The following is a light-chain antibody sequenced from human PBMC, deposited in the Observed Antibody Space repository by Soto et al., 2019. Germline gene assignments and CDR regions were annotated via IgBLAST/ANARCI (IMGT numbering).Light chain of an antibody. J-gene: IGLJ2*01. V-gene: IGLV1-47*01. Sequence: QSVLTQPPSASGTTGQTVTISCSGSSSNIGSNYVYWYQQLPGTAPKLLIYRNNQRPSGVPDRFAGSKSGTSASLAISGLRSEDEADYYCAAWDDSLSGVVFGGGTELTVL. CDR3: AAWDDSLSGVV. CDR2: RNN. CDR1: SSNIGSNY.